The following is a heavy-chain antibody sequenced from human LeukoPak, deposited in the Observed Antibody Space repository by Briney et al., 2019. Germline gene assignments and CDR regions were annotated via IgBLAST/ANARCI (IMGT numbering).Heavy chain of an antibody. CDR1: GFTFSSYA. J-gene: IGHJ5*02. CDR3: AKDLAGATPGDWFDP. Sequence: GGSLRLSCAASGFTFSSYAMHWVRQAPGKGLEWVAVISYDGSNKYYADSVKGRFTISRDNSKNTLYLQMNSLRAEDTAVYYCAKDLAGATPGDWFDPWGQGTLVTVSS. CDR2: ISYDGSNK. V-gene: IGHV3-30-3*01. D-gene: IGHD1-26*01.